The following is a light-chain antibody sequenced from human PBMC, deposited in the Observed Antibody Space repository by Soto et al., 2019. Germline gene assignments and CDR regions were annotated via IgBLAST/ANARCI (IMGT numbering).Light chain of an antibody. V-gene: IGLV1-40*01. J-gene: IGLJ3*02. CDR3: QSYDSSLDGWV. Sequence: QLVLTQPPSVSGAPGQRVTVSCIGSSSNIGAHYPVQWYQQVPGTAPKLLIYGNTNRPSGVPDRFSGSKSDTSASLAITGLRAEDEADYYCQSYDSSLDGWVFGGGTKVTVL. CDR1: SSNIGAHYP. CDR2: GNT.